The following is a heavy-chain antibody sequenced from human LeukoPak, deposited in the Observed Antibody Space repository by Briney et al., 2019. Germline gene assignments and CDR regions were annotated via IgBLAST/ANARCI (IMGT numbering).Heavy chain of an antibody. CDR2: ISGSGGST. J-gene: IGHJ4*02. CDR1: GFTFSSYA. CDR3: AKDQSIGYEIDY. Sequence: PGGSLRLSCAASGFTFSSYAMSWVRQAPGKGLEWVSAISGSGGSTYYADSVKSRFTISRDNSKNTLYLQMNSLRAEDTAVYYCAKDQSIGYEIDYWGQGTLVTVSS. D-gene: IGHD5-18*01. V-gene: IGHV3-23*01.